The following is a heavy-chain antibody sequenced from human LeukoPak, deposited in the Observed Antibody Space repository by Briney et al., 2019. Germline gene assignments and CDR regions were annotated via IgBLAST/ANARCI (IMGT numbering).Heavy chain of an antibody. CDR2: IRYDGSNK. Sequence: PGGSLRLSCAASGFTFTNYGMHWVRQAPGKGLEWVAFIRYDGSNKYYADSVKGRFTISRDNSKNTLFLQMNSLRAEDTAVYYCAKTCRNSDAFDIWGQGTMVTVSS. J-gene: IGHJ3*02. V-gene: IGHV3-30*02. D-gene: IGHD1-14*01. CDR3: AKTCRNSDAFDI. CDR1: GFTFTNYG.